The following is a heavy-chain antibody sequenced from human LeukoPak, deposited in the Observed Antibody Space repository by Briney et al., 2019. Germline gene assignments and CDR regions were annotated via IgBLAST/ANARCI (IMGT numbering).Heavy chain of an antibody. CDR3: TTEGGNNWNYAAFDI. V-gene: IGHV3-15*07. J-gene: IGHJ3*02. D-gene: IGHD1-7*01. CDR1: GFTFSNAW. Sequence: GGSLRLSCAASGFTFSNAWMNWVRQAPGKGLEWVGRIKSKTDGGTTDYAAPVKGRFTISRDDSKNTLYLQMNSLKTEDTAVYYCTTEGGNNWNYAAFDIWGQGTIVTVSS. CDR2: IKSKTDGGTT.